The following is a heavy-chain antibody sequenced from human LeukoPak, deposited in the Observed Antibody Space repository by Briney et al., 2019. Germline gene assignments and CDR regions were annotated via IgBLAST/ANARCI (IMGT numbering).Heavy chain of an antibody. Sequence: PSETLSLTCAVSGYSISSGYYWGWIRQPPGKGLEWIGSIYHSGSTYYNPSLKSRVTISVDTSKNQFSLKLSSVTAADTAVYYCARQGGGRITIFGVVIPFDYWGQGTLVTASS. CDR3: ARQGGGRITIFGVVIPFDY. D-gene: IGHD3-3*01. CDR2: IYHSGST. V-gene: IGHV4-38-2*01. J-gene: IGHJ4*02. CDR1: GYSISSGYY.